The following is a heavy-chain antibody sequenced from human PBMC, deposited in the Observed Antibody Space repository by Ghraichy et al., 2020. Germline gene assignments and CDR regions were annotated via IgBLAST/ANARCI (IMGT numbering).Heavy chain of an antibody. V-gene: IGHV4-31*03. Sequence: SETLSLTCTVSGGSISTDAYYWSWIRQHPGKGLEWIGYIYYSANTYYNPSLKSRVTMSVDTSKNQFSLRLSSVTAADTAVYYCAGCHSNAWYRLDYWGQGTLVTVSS. CDR2: IYYSANT. CDR1: GGSISTDAYY. CDR3: AGCHSNAWYRLDY. J-gene: IGHJ4*02. D-gene: IGHD6-19*01.